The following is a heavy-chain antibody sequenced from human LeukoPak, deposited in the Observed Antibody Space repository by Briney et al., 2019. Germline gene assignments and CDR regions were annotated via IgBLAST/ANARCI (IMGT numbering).Heavy chain of an antibody. CDR2: ISSGT. CDR1: GFTFSDYY. V-gene: IGHV3-11*01. D-gene: IGHD6-13*01. CDR3: ATNSASSPVEFDY. J-gene: IGHJ4*02. Sequence: GGSLRLSCAASGFTFSDYYMSWIRQAPGKGLEWAAYISSGTYYADSVKGRFTISRDNAKNSLYLQMNSLRAEDTAVYYCATNSASSPVEFDYWGQGTLVTVSS.